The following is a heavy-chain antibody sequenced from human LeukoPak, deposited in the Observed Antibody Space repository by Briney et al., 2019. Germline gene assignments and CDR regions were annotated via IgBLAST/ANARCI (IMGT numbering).Heavy chain of an antibody. Sequence: ASVKVSCKASGYTFTGYYMHWVRQAPGQGLEWMGWINPNSGGTNYAQKFQGWVTMTRDTSISTAYMELSRLRSDDTAVYYCARGPITTGSHFDYWGQGTLVTVSS. CDR3: ARGPITTGSHFDY. CDR2: INPNSGGT. D-gene: IGHD3-22*01. V-gene: IGHV1-2*04. CDR1: GYTFTGYY. J-gene: IGHJ4*02.